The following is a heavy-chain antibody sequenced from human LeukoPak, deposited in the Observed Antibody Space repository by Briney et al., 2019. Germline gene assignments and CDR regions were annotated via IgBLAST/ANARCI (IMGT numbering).Heavy chain of an antibody. CDR1: GYTFTGYY. V-gene: IGHV1-2*02. Sequence: ASVKVSCKASGYTFTGYYMHWVRQAPGQGLEWMGWINPNSGGTNYAQKFQGRVTMTRDTFISTAYMELSRLRSDDTAVYYCAATRSSGYYYNDYWGQGTLVTVSS. CDR2: INPNSGGT. D-gene: IGHD3-22*01. J-gene: IGHJ4*02. CDR3: AATRSSGYYYNDY.